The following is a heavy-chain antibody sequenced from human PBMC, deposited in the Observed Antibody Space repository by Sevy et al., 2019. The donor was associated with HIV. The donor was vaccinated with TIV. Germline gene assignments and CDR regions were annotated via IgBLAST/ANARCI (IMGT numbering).Heavy chain of an antibody. J-gene: IGHJ4*02. CDR1: GGSITILY. D-gene: IGHD1-26*01. Sequence: SETLSLTCTVSGGSITILYWNWIRQPPGKGLEWFANIYYNGHINYNPSLKSRVTLSLDTSKNQFSLRLSSVTAADTAMYYCAGENAWGRGYSWGQGTLVTVSS. CDR2: IYYNGHI. V-gene: IGHV4-59*08. CDR3: AGENAWGRGYS.